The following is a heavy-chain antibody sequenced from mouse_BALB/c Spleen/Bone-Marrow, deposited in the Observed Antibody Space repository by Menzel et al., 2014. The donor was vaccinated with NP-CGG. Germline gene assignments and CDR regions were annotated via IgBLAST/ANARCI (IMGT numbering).Heavy chain of an antibody. J-gene: IGHJ4*01. CDR3: AREVRAPWYAMDY. V-gene: IGHV1-67*01. Sequence: QVQLKESGPEVVRPGVSVKISCKGSGYTFTDYAMHWVKQSHAKSPEWIGVISTYNGNTNYNQKFKGKATMTVDKSSSTAYMELARLTSEDSAIYFCAREVRAPWYAMDYWGQGTTVTVSS. CDR2: ISTYNGNT. CDR1: GYTFTDYA. D-gene: IGHD2-14*01.